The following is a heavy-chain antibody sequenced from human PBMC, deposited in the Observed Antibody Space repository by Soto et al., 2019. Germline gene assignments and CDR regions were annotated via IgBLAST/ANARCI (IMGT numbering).Heavy chain of an antibody. CDR1: GGSISSSYW. CDR2: IYHSGST. CDR3: ARVSGSYYYGMDV. J-gene: IGHJ6*02. Sequence: QVQLQESGPGLVKPSGTLSLTCAVSGGSISSSYWWSWVRQPPGKGLEWIGEIYHSGSTNYNTSLNSRVTISVDKSKHQSSLEVTSVTAADTAVYYCARVSGSYYYGMDVWGQGTTVTVSS. V-gene: IGHV4-4*02.